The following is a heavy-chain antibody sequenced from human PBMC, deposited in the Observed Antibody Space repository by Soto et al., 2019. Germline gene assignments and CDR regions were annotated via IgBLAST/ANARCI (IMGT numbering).Heavy chain of an antibody. J-gene: IGHJ4*02. CDR1: GGSISSYY. CDR3: ATHNDRGDPGPLGY. Sequence: QVQLQESGPGLVKPSETLSLTCTVSGGSISSYYWSWIRQPPGKGLEWIGYSYDSGSTNYNPSLKSRVTISVDTSENQFSLKLSSVTAADTAVYYCATHNDRGDPGPLGYWGQGTLVTVSS. D-gene: IGHD1-1*01. V-gene: IGHV4-4*09. CDR2: SYDSGST.